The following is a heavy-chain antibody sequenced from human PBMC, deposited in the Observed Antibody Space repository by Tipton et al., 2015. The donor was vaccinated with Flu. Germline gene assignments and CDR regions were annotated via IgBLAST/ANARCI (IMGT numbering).Heavy chain of an antibody. D-gene: IGHD4/OR15-4a*01. CDR2: ISYDGSNK. CDR3: AKDLTYYYYYGMDV. J-gene: IGHJ6*02. CDR1: GFTFSSYG. V-gene: IGHV3-30*18. Sequence: SLRLSCAASGFTFSSYGMHWVRQAPGKGLVWVAVISYDGSNKYYADSVKGRFTISRDNSKNTLYLQMNSLRAEDTAVYYCAKDLTYYYYYGMDVWGQGTTVTVSS.